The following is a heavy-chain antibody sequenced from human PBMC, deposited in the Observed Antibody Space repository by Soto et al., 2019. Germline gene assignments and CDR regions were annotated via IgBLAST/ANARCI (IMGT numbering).Heavy chain of an antibody. CDR3: AREXXTAMVGDAFDI. CDR1: GGTFSSYA. D-gene: IGHD5-18*01. J-gene: IGHJ3*02. CDR2: IIPIFGTA. Sequence: QVQLVQSGAEVKKPGSSVKVSCKASGGTFSSYAISWVRQAPGQGLEWMGGIIPIFGTANYAQKFQXRVTXXXXXXXXXXXXXXXXXXXXXXXXYYCAREXXTAMVGDAFDIWGQGTMVTVSS. V-gene: IGHV1-69*01.